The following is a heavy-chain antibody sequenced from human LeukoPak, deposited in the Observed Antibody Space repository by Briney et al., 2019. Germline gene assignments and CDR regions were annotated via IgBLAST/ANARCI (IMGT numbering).Heavy chain of an antibody. V-gene: IGHV3-23*01. Sequence: GGSLRLSCAASGFTFSSYDMSWVRQAPGKGLEWVSEISGSGRNTYYADSVKGRFTISRDNPKNTLYLQMNSLRAEDTAVYYCAKAGGWFGELLQTSADNWFDPWGQGTLVTVSS. CDR3: AKAGGWFGELLQTSADNWFDP. CDR1: GFTFSSYD. J-gene: IGHJ5*02. CDR2: ISGSGRNT. D-gene: IGHD3-10*01.